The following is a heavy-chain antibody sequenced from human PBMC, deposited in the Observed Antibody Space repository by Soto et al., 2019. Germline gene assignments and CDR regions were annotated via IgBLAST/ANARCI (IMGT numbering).Heavy chain of an antibody. V-gene: IGHV1-69*13. CDR2: IIPIFGTA. D-gene: IGHD3-22*01. Sequence: ASVKVSCKASGGTLSSYAISWVRQAPGQGLEWMGGIIPIFGTANYAQKFQGRVTITADESTSTAYMELSSLRSEDTAVYYCARGTRRYYDSSGYGRFDYWGQGTLVTVSS. J-gene: IGHJ4*02. CDR1: GGTLSSYA. CDR3: ARGTRRYYDSSGYGRFDY.